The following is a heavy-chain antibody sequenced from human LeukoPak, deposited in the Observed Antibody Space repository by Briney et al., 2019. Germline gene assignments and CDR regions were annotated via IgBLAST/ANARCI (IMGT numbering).Heavy chain of an antibody. D-gene: IGHD5-24*01. V-gene: IGHV3-11*01. J-gene: IGHJ4*02. CDR3: ARLGPTYKRPFDY. CDR2: ISSSGSTI. Sequence: AGSMRLSCEAYGFSVSDYYMSWIRQAPGKGLEWVSFISSSGSTIYYADSVKGRLTISRDNAKNSLYLQMNSLRAEDTAVYYCARLGPTYKRPFDYWGQGTLVTVSS. CDR1: GFSVSDYY.